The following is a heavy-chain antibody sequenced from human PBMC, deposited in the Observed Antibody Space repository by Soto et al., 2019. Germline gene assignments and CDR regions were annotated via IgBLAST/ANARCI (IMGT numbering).Heavy chain of an antibody. J-gene: IGHJ4*02. CDR2: IYHSGST. D-gene: IGHD1-26*01. CDR1: GGSISSSNW. Sequence: SETLSLTCAVSGGSISSSNWWSWVRQPPGKGLEWIGEIYHSGSTNYNPFLKSRVTISVDKSKNQFSLKLSSVTAADTAVYYCARDLGGVGGATDYWGQGTLVTVSS. CDR3: ARDLGGVGGATDY. V-gene: IGHV4-4*02.